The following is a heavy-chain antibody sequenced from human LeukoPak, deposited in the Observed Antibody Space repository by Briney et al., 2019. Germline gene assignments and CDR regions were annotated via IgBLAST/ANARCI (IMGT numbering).Heavy chain of an antibody. V-gene: IGHV4-31*03. CDR2: IYYSGST. Sequence: SETLSLTCTVSGGSISSGGYYWSWIRQHPWKGLEWIGYIYYSGSTYYNPSLKSRVTISVDTSKNRFPLKLSSVTAADTAVYYCASTTYYYGSGSYYNDYWGQGTLVTVSS. J-gene: IGHJ4*02. CDR1: GGSISSGGYY. CDR3: ASTTYYYGSGSYYNDY. D-gene: IGHD3-10*01.